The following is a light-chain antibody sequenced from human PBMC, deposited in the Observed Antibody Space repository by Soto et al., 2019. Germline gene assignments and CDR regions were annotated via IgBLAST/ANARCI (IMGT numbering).Light chain of an antibody. CDR1: QSPSRF. V-gene: IGKV1-39*01. Sequence: DIQMTQSPSSLSASGGDRVTSTCRASQSPSRFLNWYQQKSGKAPKLLIYAASSLQTGVPSRFSGSGSGTDFTLTISSLQPEDFATYYCQQYDTYSTFGQGTKVDIK. CDR3: QQYDTYST. CDR2: AAS. J-gene: IGKJ1*01.